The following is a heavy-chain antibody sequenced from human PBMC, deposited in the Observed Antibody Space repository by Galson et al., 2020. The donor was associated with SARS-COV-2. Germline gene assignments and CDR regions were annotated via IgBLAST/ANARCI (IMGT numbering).Heavy chain of an antibody. V-gene: IGHV3-21*01. CDR3: ERAVNYGSGSSYYWYFDI. J-gene: IGHJ2*01. D-gene: IGHD3-10*01. CDR1: GFTFDDYN. CDR2: ISLYGNYI. Sequence: GESLKISCAASGFTFDDYNMNWVRQVPGKGLEWVASISLYGNYIYYADSMRGRFTISRDNARNSLYLQLNSLRADDTAVYFCERAVNYGSGSSYYWYFDIWGRGTLVTVSS.